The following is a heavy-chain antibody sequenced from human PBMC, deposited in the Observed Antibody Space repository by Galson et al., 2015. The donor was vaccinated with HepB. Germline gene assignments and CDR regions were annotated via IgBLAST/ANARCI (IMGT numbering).Heavy chain of an antibody. J-gene: IGHJ5*01. CDR2: VNGGATNT. Sequence: SLRLSCAASGFTFSSFAMNWVRQAPGKGLEWVSVVNGGATNTNYADSVKGRFTIPRDNSMDTLFLQMDGLRAEDTAVYYCAKASGTPRGRFDSWGQGTLVTVSS. V-gene: IGHV3-23*01. CDR3: AKASGTPRGRFDS. CDR1: GFTFSSFA.